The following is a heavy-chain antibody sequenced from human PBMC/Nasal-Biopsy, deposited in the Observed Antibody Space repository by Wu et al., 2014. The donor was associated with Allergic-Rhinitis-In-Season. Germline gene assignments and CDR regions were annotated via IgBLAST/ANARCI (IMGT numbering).Heavy chain of an antibody. CDR1: GFTFDDYA. Sequence: SLRLSCAASGFTFDDYAMHWVRQAPGKGLEWVSGISWNSGSIGYADSVKGRFTISRDNAKNSLYLQMNSLRAEDTAVYYCARAVSCSGGSCYSVSFYYGMDVWGQGTTVTVSS. CDR2: ISWNSGSI. J-gene: IGHJ6*02. CDR3: ARAVSCSGGSCYSVSFYYGMDV. V-gene: IGHV3-9*01. D-gene: IGHD2-15*01.